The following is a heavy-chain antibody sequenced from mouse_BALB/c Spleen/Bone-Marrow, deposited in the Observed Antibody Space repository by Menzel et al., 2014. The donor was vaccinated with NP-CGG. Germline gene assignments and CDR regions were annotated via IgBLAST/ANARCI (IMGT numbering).Heavy chain of an antibody. CDR1: GYAFSNYW. J-gene: IGHJ4*01. Sequence: VQLQQSGAELVRPGSSVKISCKASGYAFSNYWMNWVKQRPGQGLEWIGQIYPGDGDTNYNGKFKGKATLTADKSSSTAYMQLRSITSKDYAVYFYARGDGSTYYYAMDYWGQGTSVTVSS. CDR3: ARGDGSTYYYAMDY. D-gene: IGHD1-1*01. CDR2: IYPGDGDT. V-gene: IGHV1-80*01.